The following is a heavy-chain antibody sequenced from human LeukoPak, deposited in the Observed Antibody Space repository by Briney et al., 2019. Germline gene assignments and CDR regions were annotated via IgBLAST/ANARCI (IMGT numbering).Heavy chain of an antibody. Sequence: ASVKVSCKASGYTFTSYDTNWVRQAPGQGLEWMGWMNPNTANTGYAQKFQGRVTITRNTSISTSYMELNSLRSEDTAVYYCAREPVSGQWPRYFDLWGRGTLVTVSS. CDR1: GYTFTSYD. V-gene: IGHV1-8*01. CDR3: AREPVSGQWPRYFDL. CDR2: MNPNTANT. D-gene: IGHD6-19*01. J-gene: IGHJ2*01.